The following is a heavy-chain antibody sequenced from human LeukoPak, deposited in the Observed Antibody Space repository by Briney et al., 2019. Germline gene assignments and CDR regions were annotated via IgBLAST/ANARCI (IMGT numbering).Heavy chain of an antibody. CDR3: ARISGYTYGYDY. V-gene: IGHV2-70*04. D-gene: IGHD5-18*01. Sequence: SGPALVKPTQTLTLTCTFSGFSLSTSGMRVSWIRQPPGKALEWLARIDWDDDTFYSTSLKTRLTISKDTSKSQVVLTITNMDPVDTATYYCARISGYTYGYDYWGQGTLVTVSS. CDR1: GFSLSTSGMR. CDR2: IDWDDDT. J-gene: IGHJ4*02.